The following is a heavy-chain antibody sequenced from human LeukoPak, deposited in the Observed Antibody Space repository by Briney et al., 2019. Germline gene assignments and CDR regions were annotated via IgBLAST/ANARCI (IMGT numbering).Heavy chain of an antibody. D-gene: IGHD5-18*01. CDR3: AREFHGYSYGSFDY. V-gene: IGHV3-74*01. CDR1: GFTFSTYW. Sequence: GGSLRLSCAASGFTFSTYWMNWVRQAPGQGLVWVSHINSDGSSTTYADSVEGRFTVSRDNSKNTLYLQMASLRAEDMAVYYCAREFHGYSYGSFDYWGQGTLVTVSA. CDR2: INSDGSST. J-gene: IGHJ4*02.